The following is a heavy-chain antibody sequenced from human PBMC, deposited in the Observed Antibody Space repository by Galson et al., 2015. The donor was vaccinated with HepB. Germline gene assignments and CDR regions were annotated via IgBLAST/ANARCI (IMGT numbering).Heavy chain of an antibody. D-gene: IGHD3-10*01. V-gene: IGHV3-15*07. CDR2: IKSKTDGGTT. Sequence: SLRLSCAASGFTFSNAWMNWVRQAPGKGLEWVGRIKSKTDGGTTDYAAPVKGRFTISRDDSKNTLYLQMNSLKTEDTAVYYCTTELIVVRGVFNWFDPWGQGTLVTVSS. J-gene: IGHJ5*02. CDR3: TTELIVVRGVFNWFDP. CDR1: GFTFSNAW.